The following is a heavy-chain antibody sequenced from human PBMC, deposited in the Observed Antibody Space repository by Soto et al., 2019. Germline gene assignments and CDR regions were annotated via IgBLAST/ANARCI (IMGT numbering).Heavy chain of an antibody. CDR1: GFTFDDYA. D-gene: IGHD2-15*01. V-gene: IGHV3-43D*04. J-gene: IGHJ3*02. CDR3: AKDNWRDCSGGSCYSSGAFDI. Sequence: GSLRLSCAASGFTFDDYAMHWVRQAPGKGLEWVSLISWDGGSTYYADSVKGRFTISRDNSKNSLYLQMNSLRAEDTALYYCAKDNWRDCSGGSCYSSGAFDIWGQGTMVTVSS. CDR2: ISWDGGST.